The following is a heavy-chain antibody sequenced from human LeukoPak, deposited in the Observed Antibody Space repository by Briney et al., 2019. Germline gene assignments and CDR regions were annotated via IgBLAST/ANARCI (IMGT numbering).Heavy chain of an antibody. CDR1: GFTFDDYA. J-gene: IGHJ4*02. CDR2: ISWNSGSI. V-gene: IGHV3-9*01. Sequence: GGSLRLSCAASGFTFDDYAMHWVRQAPGKGLEWVSGISWNSGSIGYADSVKGRFTISRDNAKNSLYLQMNSLRAEDTALYYCAKGGGAYSSSWYPLEYWGQGTLVTVSS. CDR3: AKGGGAYSSSWYPLEY. D-gene: IGHD6-13*01.